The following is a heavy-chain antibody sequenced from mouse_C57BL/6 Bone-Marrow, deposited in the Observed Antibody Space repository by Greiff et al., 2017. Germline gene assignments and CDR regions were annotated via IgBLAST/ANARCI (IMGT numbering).Heavy chain of an antibody. J-gene: IGHJ4*01. V-gene: IGHV1-42*01. CDR1: GYSFTGYY. Sequence: VQLQQPGPELVKPGASVKISCKASGYSFTGYYMNWVKQSPEQSLEWIGEINPSTGGTTYNQKFKAKATLTVDKSSSTASMQLTSLTSEDSTVYYCARITTVVATYPYYYAMDYWGQGTSVTVSS. CDR2: INPSTGGT. D-gene: IGHD1-1*01. CDR3: ARITTVVATYPYYYAMDY.